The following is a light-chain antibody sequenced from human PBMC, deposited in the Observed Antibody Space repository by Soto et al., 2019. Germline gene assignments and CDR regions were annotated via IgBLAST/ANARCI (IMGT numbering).Light chain of an antibody. Sequence: EIVMTQSPATLSVSPGDRDTLXXRASQSVSRNLAWYQQKPGQAPRLXXYGSSTRATGIPARFSGSGSGTELTLTISSLQSEDFAVYYCQQYNPWPPITFGQGTRLEIK. V-gene: IGKV3-15*01. CDR2: GSS. CDR1: QSVSRN. J-gene: IGKJ5*01. CDR3: QQYNPWPPIT.